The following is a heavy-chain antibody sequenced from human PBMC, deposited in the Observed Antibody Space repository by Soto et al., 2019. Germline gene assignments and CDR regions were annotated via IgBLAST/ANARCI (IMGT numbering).Heavy chain of an antibody. J-gene: IGHJ6*03. CDR2: ISWNSGSI. Sequence: GGSLRLSCAASGFTFDDYAMHWVRQAPGKGLEWVSGISWNSGSIGYADSVKGRFTISRDNAKNSLYLQMNSLRAEDTALYYCVLPHSPRLWFGELHGPYYMDVWGKGTTVTVSS. V-gene: IGHV3-9*01. CDR3: VLPHSPRLWFGELHGPYYMDV. D-gene: IGHD3-10*01. CDR1: GFTFDDYA.